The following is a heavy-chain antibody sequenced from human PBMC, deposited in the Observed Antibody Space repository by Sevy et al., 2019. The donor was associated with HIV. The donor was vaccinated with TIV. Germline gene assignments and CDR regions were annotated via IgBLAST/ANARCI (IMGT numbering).Heavy chain of an antibody. Sequence: GGYLRLSCAASGFTFSNSWMHWVRQGPGKGLVWVARINSDGQSYADSVKGRFTISRDNAKNTLFLQMNSLTTEDTAVYFGGRGTRGVVDHWGQGTLVTVSS. CDR2: INSDG. CDR3: GRGTRGVVDH. V-gene: IGHV3-74*01. D-gene: IGHD3-10*01. CDR1: GFTFSNSW. J-gene: IGHJ4*02.